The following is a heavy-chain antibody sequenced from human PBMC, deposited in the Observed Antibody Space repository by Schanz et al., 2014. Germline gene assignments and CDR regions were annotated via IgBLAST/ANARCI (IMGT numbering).Heavy chain of an antibody. CDR1: RLTFGNYW. V-gene: IGHV3-7*01. D-gene: IGHD2-2*02. CDR3: ATQYCSGTTCYTDSWDH. Sequence: QLVESGGGVVQPGGSLRLSCATSRLTFGNYWMSWVRQAPGKGLEWVANINQDGSQKYYVGSVKGRFTISRDNAKDSLYLQMTSLRAEDTAVYYCATQYCSGTTCYTDSWDHWGQGTLVTVSS. CDR2: INQDGSQK. J-gene: IGHJ4*01.